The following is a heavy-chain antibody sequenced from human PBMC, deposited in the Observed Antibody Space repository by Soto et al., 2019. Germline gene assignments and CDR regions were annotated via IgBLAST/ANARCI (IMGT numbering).Heavy chain of an antibody. D-gene: IGHD3-3*01. CDR1: GYSFTRYW. J-gene: IGHJ6*02. Sequence: GESLKLSCKGSGYSFTRYWIGWVRQMPGKGLEWMGIIYPGDSDTRYSPSFQGQVTISADKSISTAYLQWSSLKASDTAMYYCAVLGIPLNGYYDFWSGYYSGTYYYYGMDVWGQGTTVTVSS. CDR3: AVLGIPLNGYYDFWSGYYSGTYYYYGMDV. V-gene: IGHV5-51*01. CDR2: IYPGDSDT.